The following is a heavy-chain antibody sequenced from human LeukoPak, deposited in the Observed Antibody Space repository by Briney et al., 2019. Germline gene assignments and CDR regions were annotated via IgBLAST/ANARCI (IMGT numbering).Heavy chain of an antibody. V-gene: IGHV3-30-3*01. CDR1: GFTFTAYI. Sequence: GRSLRLSCAASGFTFTAYIIHWVRQAPGKGLEWVAVMSFDGNAMFYANSVKGRFTISRDNSKNTLYLQMNSLRAEDTAVYYCVRESEYYFDHSASFDYWGQGTLVTVSS. CDR2: MSFDGNAM. J-gene: IGHJ4*02. D-gene: IGHD3-22*01. CDR3: VRESEYYFDHSASFDY.